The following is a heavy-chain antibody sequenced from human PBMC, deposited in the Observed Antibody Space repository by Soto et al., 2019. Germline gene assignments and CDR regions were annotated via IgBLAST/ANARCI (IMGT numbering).Heavy chain of an antibody. CDR3: AKDSVSYNRIYDAFDI. J-gene: IGHJ3*02. Sequence: RSLRLSCEASGFTFSNYAMSWVRQAPGEGPEWVSTIGGGDDIFYADSVKGRFTISRDDSKNTMYLQMDNLRVEDTAIYFCAKDSVSYNRIYDAFDIWGQGTVVTISS. CDR1: GFTFSNYA. CDR2: IGGGDDI. D-gene: IGHD1-26*01. V-gene: IGHV3-23*01.